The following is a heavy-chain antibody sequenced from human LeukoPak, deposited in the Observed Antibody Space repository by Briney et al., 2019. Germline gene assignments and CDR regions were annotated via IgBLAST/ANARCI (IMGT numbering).Heavy chain of an antibody. CDR1: GFTFSTYG. D-gene: IGHD1-26*01. Sequence: GGSLRLSCAASGFTFSTYGMHWVRQAPGKGLEWVAIISSDGSNTYYTDSVKGRFTISRDNSKNTLYLQMSSLRVEDTAVYYCAKSKWERLLFTHSDYWGQGTLVTVSS. CDR2: ISSDGSNT. CDR3: AKSKWERLLFTHSDY. J-gene: IGHJ4*02. V-gene: IGHV3-30*18.